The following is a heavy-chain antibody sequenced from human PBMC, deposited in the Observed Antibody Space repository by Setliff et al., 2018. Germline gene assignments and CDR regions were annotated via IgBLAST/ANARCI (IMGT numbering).Heavy chain of an antibody. CDR1: GDSMTGNH. D-gene: IGHD3-22*01. Sequence: SETLSLPCTVSGDSMTGNHWSWIRQSPGKGLEWIGYITHSGSTKYNPSLKSRVAITIVASKKQFSLELSSVTAADTAVYYCARLKYYNSGTYWGNWDYYSNMDVWGKGATVTVSS. V-gene: IGHV4-59*01. J-gene: IGHJ6*03. CDR2: ITHSGST. CDR3: ARLKYYNSGTYWGNWDYYSNMDV.